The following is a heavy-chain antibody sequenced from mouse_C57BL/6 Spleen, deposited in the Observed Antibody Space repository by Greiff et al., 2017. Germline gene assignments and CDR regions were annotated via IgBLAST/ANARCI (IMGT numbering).Heavy chain of an antibody. CDR3: ARWGYYGSSYRYFDV. J-gene: IGHJ1*03. V-gene: IGHV1-52*01. Sequence: QVQLQQPGAELGRPGSSVKLSCKASGYTFTSYWMHWVKQRPIQGLEWIGNIDPSDSETHYNQKFKDKATLTVDKSSSTAYMQLSSLTSEDSAVYYCARWGYYGSSYRYFDVWGTGTTVTVSS. D-gene: IGHD1-1*01. CDR2: IDPSDSET. CDR1: GYTFTSYW.